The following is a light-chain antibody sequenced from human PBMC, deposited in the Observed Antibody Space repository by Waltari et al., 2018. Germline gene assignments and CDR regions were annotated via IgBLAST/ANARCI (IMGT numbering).Light chain of an antibody. J-gene: IGLJ2*01. CDR2: DDV. CDR1: KLGHNF. CDR3: QAWDTSKYVI. Sequence: SYELTQPPSVSVSPGQTATLTCSGQKLGHNFAHWYQQQAGQTPVLIIYDDVKRPSDLPGRFSAPISGNTATLTISGTQPMDEAHYYCQAWDTSKYVIFGGGTKLTVL. V-gene: IGLV3-1*01.